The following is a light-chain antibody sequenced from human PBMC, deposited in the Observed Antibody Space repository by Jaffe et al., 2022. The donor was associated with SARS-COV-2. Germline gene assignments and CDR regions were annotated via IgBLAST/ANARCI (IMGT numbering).Light chain of an antibody. V-gene: IGLV3-19*01. Sequence: SSELTQDPAVSVALGQTVRITCQGDSLRSYFANWYQQKPGQAPLLVISGKNSRPSGIPDRFSGSNSGNTASLTITGAQAEDEADYYCSSRDSSDDLMVFGGGTKLTVL. CDR3: SSRDSSDDLMV. CDR2: GKN. CDR1: SLRSYF. J-gene: IGLJ2*01.